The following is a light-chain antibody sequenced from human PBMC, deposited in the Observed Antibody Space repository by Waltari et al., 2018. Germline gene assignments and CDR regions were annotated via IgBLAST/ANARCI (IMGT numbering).Light chain of an antibody. CDR3: QSFDSSLSGVV. V-gene: IGLV1-40*01. Sequence: QSAPPPPPSVAGAPAQRVTIPCHGSSPNIGAGQAVHWYQQLPAVAPKLLTYGYSSRPSGVPDRFSGSKSGTSASLAITGLQAEDEADYYCQSFDSSLSGVVFGGGTKLTVL. CDR1: SPNIGAGQA. CDR2: GYS. J-gene: IGLJ2*01.